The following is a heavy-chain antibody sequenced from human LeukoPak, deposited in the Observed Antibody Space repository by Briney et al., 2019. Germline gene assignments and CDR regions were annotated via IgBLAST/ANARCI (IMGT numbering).Heavy chain of an antibody. Sequence: SETLSLTCNVSGYSISSDSYWGWIRQPPGKGLQWIGTISHSGSSYYNPSLKSRVSISLDRPKNQFSLRLTSVTAADTAVYYCAKSNGYGLVDIWGQGTMVTVSS. CDR1: GYSISSDSY. CDR2: ISHSGSS. V-gene: IGHV4-38-2*02. D-gene: IGHD3-10*01. J-gene: IGHJ3*02. CDR3: AKSNGYGLVDI.